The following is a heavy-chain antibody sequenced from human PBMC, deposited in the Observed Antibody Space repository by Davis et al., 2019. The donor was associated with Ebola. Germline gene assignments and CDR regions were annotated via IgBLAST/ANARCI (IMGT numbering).Heavy chain of an antibody. D-gene: IGHD3-10*01. CDR2: INHSGST. CDR1: GGSFSGYY. V-gene: IGHV4-34*01. CDR3: ARDRAFGEWGS. Sequence: PSETLSLTCAVYGGSFSGYYWSWIRQPPGKGLEWIGEINHSGSTNYNPSLKSRVTISVDTSKNQFSLKLISVTAADTAVFYCARDRAFGEWGSWGQGTLVTVSS. J-gene: IGHJ5*02.